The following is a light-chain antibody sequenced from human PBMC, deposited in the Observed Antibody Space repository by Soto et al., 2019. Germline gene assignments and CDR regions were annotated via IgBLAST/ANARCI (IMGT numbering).Light chain of an antibody. CDR3: QQYGTSSEAT. CDR1: QSVSID. V-gene: IGKV3-20*01. CDR2: GAS. J-gene: IGKJ4*01. Sequence: EIVMTQSPDTLSVSPGERATLSCRASQSVSIDLAWYQVKPDQAPRLLIYGASARATGIPDRFSGSGSGTDFTLTISRVEPEDFAVYYCQQYGTSSEATFGGGTKVDIK.